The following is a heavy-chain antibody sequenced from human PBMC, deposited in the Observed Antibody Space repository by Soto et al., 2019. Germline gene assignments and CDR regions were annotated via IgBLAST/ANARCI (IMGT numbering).Heavy chain of an antibody. Sequence: ASVKVSCKASGGTFSSYAISWVRQAPGQGLEWMGWINPNSGGTNYAQKFQGRVTMTRDTSISTAYMELSRLRSDDTAVYYCARDLWLGELYAFDIWGKGTMVTVS. CDR1: GGTFSSYA. D-gene: IGHD3-10*01. CDR2: INPNSGGT. V-gene: IGHV1-2*02. J-gene: IGHJ3*02. CDR3: ARDLWLGELYAFDI.